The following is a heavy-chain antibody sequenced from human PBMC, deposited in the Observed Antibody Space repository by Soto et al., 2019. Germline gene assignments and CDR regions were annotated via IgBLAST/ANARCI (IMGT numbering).Heavy chain of an antibody. CDR2: IWYDGSKK. CDR3: ARLHYQYGMDV. V-gene: IGHV3-33*03. D-gene: IGHD4-17*01. J-gene: IGHJ6*02. Sequence: QVQLVESGGGVVQPGRSLRLSCAASGFVFNTFGMHWVRQAPGKGLEWVAVIWYDGSKKYYADSVQGRFTISRDNSRNTLFLQMSSMTGEDTAAYYCARLHYQYGMDVWGQGTTVTVSS. CDR1: GFVFNTFG.